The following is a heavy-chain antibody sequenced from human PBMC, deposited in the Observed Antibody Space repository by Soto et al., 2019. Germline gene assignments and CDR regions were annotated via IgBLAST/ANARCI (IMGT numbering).Heavy chain of an antibody. CDR1: GFIFSDYY. CDR3: ARDLAWKRGKVGRYYYGMDV. Sequence: LRLSCAASGFIFSDYYMSWVRQTPGKGLEWISYISTRSTYTNYADSVKGRFTISRDNTKNSLYLQMDSLRVEDTAVYYCARDLAWKRGKVGRYYYGMDVWGQGTTVTVSS. D-gene: IGHD1-1*01. V-gene: IGHV3-11*06. J-gene: IGHJ6*02. CDR2: ISTRSTYT.